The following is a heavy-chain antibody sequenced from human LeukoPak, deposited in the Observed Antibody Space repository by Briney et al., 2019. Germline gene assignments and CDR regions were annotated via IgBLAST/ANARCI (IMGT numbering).Heavy chain of an antibody. CDR1: GFTVSSYW. V-gene: IGHV3-74*01. J-gene: IGHJ4*02. CDR3: ARGIAVAGTDS. D-gene: IGHD6-19*01. CDR2: INSDGYSI. Sequence: PGGSLRLSCAASGFTVSSYWMHWIRQAPGKGLVWLARINSDGYSISYADSVKGRFTISRDNAKNTLYLQMNSLGVEDTAMYYCARGIAVAGTDSWGQGTLVTVSS.